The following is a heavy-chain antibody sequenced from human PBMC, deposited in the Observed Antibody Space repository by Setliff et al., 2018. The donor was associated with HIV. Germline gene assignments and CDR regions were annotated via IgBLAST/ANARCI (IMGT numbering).Heavy chain of an antibody. J-gene: IGHJ2*01. CDR3: ARVVVAATTWYFDL. V-gene: IGHV3-53*01. CDR2: IFIGGST. CDR1: GFTVSSNY. Sequence: PGGSLRLSCAASGFTVSSNYMSWVRQAPGKGLEWVSVIFIGGSTYYAYSVKGRFTISRDNSKNTLYLQMNSLRAEDTAVYYCARVVVAATTWYFDLWGRGTLVTVSS. D-gene: IGHD2-15*01.